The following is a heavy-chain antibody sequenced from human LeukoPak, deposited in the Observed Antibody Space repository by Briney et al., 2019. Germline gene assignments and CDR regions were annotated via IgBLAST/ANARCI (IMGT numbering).Heavy chain of an antibody. CDR1: GGSFSGYH. CDR2: ISHSGSA. J-gene: IGHJ6*03. CDR3: ARRRSYSDSWFRGSATPAYYYLNR. V-gene: IGHV4-34*01. Sequence: SETLSLTCAVYGGSFSGYHWSWIRQTPGQGLEWIGEISHSGSANYNPSLQGRVTISIGASNKQFPLDLTSVTAADTAVYYCARRRSYSDSWFRGSATPAYYYLNRWGNGTPVTISS. D-gene: IGHD6-13*01.